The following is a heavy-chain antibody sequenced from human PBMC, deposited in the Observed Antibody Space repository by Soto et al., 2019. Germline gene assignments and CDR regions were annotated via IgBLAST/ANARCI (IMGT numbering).Heavy chain of an antibody. D-gene: IGHD1-1*01. J-gene: IGHJ6*02. CDR1: GYTFTTYG. V-gene: IGHV1-18*01. CDR2: ISAYNGNT. CDR3: ARVWVGTTFAYYYGMDV. Sequence: QVQLVQSGAEVKKPGASVKVSCKASGYTFTTYGINWVRQAPGQGLEWMGWISAYNGNTNYAQKLQGRVTMTTHTSTSTAYMELRSLRSDDTAVYYCARVWVGTTFAYYYGMDVWGQGTTVTFSS.